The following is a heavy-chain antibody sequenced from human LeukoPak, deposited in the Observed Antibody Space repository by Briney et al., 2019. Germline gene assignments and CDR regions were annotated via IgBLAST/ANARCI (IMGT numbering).Heavy chain of an antibody. J-gene: IGHJ4*02. D-gene: IGHD3-10*01. CDR2: ISSDGSNK. Sequence: GGSLRLSCAASGFTFSSYGMHWVRQAPGKGLEWVAVISSDGSNKYYADSVKGRVTISRDNSKNTLYLQMNSLRAEDTAVYYCAKASPSGSEPGWFGEFLSELDYWGQGTLVTVSS. CDR1: GFTFSSYG. CDR3: AKASPSGSEPGWFGEFLSELDY. V-gene: IGHV3-30*18.